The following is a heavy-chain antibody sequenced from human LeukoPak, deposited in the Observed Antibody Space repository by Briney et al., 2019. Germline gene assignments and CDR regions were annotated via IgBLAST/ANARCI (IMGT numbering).Heavy chain of an antibody. Sequence: GGSLRLSCAASGFTFSSYGMHWVRQAPGKGLEWVAFIRYDGSNKYYADSVKGRFTISRDNSKNTLYLQMNSLSAEDTAVYYCANLMITFGGVILDAFDIWGQGTMVTVSS. CDR3: ANLMITFGGVILDAFDI. CDR2: IRYDGSNK. CDR1: GFTFSSYG. D-gene: IGHD3-16*01. V-gene: IGHV3-30*02. J-gene: IGHJ3*02.